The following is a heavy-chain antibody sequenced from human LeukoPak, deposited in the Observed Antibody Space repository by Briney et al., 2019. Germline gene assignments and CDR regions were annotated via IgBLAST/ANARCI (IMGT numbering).Heavy chain of an antibody. CDR3: ARCTVRGDFDY. Sequence: ASVKVSCKASGGTFSSYAISWVRQAPGQGLEWMGRIIPILGIANYARKFQGRVTITADKSTSTAYMELSSLRSEDTAVYYCARCTVRGDFDYWGQGTLVTVSS. D-gene: IGHD3-10*01. CDR2: IIPILGIA. V-gene: IGHV1-69*04. J-gene: IGHJ4*02. CDR1: GGTFSSYA.